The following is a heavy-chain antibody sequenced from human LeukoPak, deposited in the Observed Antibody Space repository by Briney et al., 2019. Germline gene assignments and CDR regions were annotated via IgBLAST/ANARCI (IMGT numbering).Heavy chain of an antibody. Sequence: PSETLSLTCAVYGGSFSGYYWSWIRQPPGKGLEWIGEINHSGSTNYNPSLKSRVTISVDTSKNQFSLKLSSVTAADTAVYYCARGPGIVGATYFDYWGQGTLVTVSS. CDR1: GGSFSGYY. CDR3: ARGPGIVGATYFDY. D-gene: IGHD1-26*01. V-gene: IGHV4-34*01. CDR2: INHSGST. J-gene: IGHJ4*02.